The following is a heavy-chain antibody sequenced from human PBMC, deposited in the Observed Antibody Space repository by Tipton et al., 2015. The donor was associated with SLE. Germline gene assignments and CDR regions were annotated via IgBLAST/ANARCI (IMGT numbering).Heavy chain of an antibody. CDR2: ISGSGGST. Sequence: SLRLSCAASGFTFSSSWMHWVRQAPGKGLVWVSGISGSGGSTYYADSVKGRFTISRDNSKNTLYLQMNSLRAEDTALYYCAREGNYDTSGTFDYWGQGTLVTVSS. CDR1: GFTFSSSW. CDR3: AREGNYDTSGTFDY. D-gene: IGHD3-22*01. V-gene: IGHV3-23*01. J-gene: IGHJ4*02.